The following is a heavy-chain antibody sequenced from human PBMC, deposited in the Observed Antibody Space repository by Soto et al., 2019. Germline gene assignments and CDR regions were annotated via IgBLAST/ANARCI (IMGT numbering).Heavy chain of an antibody. CDR3: AKDYDSSGYFDY. D-gene: IGHD3-22*01. CDR2: ISYDGSNK. J-gene: IGHJ4*02. CDR1: VFTFSIYG. Sequence: RGSLLLSCASSVFTFSIYGMHWVRQAPGKGLEWVAVISYDGSNKYYADSVKGRFTISRDNSKNTLYLQMNSLRAEDTAVYYCAKDYDSSGYFDYWGQGTMVTVSS. V-gene: IGHV3-30*18.